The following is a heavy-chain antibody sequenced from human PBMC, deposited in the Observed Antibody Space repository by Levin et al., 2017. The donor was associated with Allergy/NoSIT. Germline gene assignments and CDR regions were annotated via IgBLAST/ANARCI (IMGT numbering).Heavy chain of an antibody. CDR2: IYYSGST. D-gene: IGHD6-19*01. CDR3: ARHIHPFPLYTSGWYFDY. CDR1: LGSISSSSYY. V-gene: IGHV4-39*01. Sequence: SETLSLTCTVSLGSISSSSYYWGWIRQPPGKGLEWIGSIYYSGSTYNKPSLKSRVTISVDTSKNQFSLKLSSVTAAATAVYYSARHIHPFPLYTSGWYFDYWGQGILVTVSS. J-gene: IGHJ4*02.